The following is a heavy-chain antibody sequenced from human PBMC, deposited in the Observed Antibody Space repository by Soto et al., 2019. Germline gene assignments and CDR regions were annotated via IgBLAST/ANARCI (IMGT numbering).Heavy chain of an antibody. CDR3: ARGARTMVRGVITTPDY. CDR2: MNPNSGNT. J-gene: IGHJ4*02. Sequence: GASVKVSCKASGYTFTSYDINWVRQATGQGLEWMGWMNPNSGNTGYAQKFQGRVTMTRNTSISTAYMELSSLRSEDTAVYYCARGARTMVRGVITTPDYWGQGTLVTVSS. CDR1: GYTFTSYD. D-gene: IGHD3-10*01. V-gene: IGHV1-8*01.